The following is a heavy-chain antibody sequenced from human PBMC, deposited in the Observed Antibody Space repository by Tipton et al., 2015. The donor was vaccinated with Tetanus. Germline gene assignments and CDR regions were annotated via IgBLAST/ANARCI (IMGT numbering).Heavy chain of an antibody. CDR2: ISNTGST. D-gene: IGHD3-16*01. CDR3: ARIVRMGDFSFFDS. V-gene: IGHV4-61*08. J-gene: IGHJ4*02. Sequence: TLSLTCTVSGDSVSSGGYDWGSIRQSPGKGLELIGYISNTGSTSYNPSLQSRVSMSVDTSKNQFSLRLSSVTAADTAVYYCARIVRMGDFSFFDSWGLETLVTVSS. CDR1: GDSVSSGGYD.